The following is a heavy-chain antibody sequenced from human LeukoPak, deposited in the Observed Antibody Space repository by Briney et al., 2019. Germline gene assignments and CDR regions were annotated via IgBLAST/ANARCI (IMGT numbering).Heavy chain of an antibody. Sequence: ASVKVSCKASGYTFTTYGINWVRQAPGQGLEWMGWIGAYNGNTNYAQNLQGRVTLTTDTSASTAYMELRSLRSDDTAVYYCARDLIAARPGWFDPWGQGTLVIVSS. CDR3: ARDLIAARPGWFDP. J-gene: IGHJ5*02. CDR1: GYTFTTYG. D-gene: IGHD6-6*01. V-gene: IGHV1-18*01. CDR2: IGAYNGNT.